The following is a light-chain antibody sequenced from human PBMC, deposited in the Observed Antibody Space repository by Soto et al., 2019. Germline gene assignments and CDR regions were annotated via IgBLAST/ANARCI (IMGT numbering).Light chain of an antibody. CDR2: EVS. CDR3: SSYAGSNNSV. V-gene: IGLV2-8*01. CDR1: SGDVGGYNY. Sequence: QSVLTQPPSASGSRGQSVTISCTRTSGDVGGYNYVSWYQQHPSKAPKLMIYEVSKQPSGVPDLLSGSKSANTASLTVFGLQAEDRPDEDCSSYAGSNNSVFGTRTKVTVL. J-gene: IGLJ1*01.